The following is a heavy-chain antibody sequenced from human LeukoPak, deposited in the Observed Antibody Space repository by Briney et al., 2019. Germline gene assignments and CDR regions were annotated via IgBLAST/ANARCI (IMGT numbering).Heavy chain of an antibody. J-gene: IGHJ4*02. CDR2: ISAGSSTI. CDR3: ARGGCSGGSCHFDY. CDR1: GFTFSTYT. D-gene: IGHD2-15*01. V-gene: IGHV3-48*01. Sequence: GGSLGLSCAASGFTFSTYTMNWVRQAPGKGLEWISYISAGSSTIYYADSVKGRFTISRDNAKNSLYLQLNILEAEDTALYYCARGGCSGGSCHFDYWGQGTLVSVSS.